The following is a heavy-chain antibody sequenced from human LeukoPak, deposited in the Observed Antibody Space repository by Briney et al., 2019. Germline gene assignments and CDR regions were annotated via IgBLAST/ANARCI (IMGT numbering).Heavy chain of an antibody. CDR3: ARDQSHVVESRGVDY. J-gene: IGHJ4*02. V-gene: IGHV3-53*05. CDR2: IYSGGNT. D-gene: IGHD2-21*01. Sequence: GGSLRLSCAASGFTVSSNYMSWVRQAPGKGLEWVSVIYSGGNTYYADSVKGRFTISRDNSRNTLSLQMNSLRAEDTAVYYCARDQSHVVESRGVDYWGQGTLVTVSS. CDR1: GFTVSSNY.